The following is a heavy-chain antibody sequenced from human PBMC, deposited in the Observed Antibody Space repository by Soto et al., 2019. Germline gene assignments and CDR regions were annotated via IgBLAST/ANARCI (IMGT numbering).Heavy chain of an antibody. V-gene: IGHV3-23*01. CDR3: AVWAGHTDDWYGPFDY. Sequence: GGSLRLSCAGSGFPFSNYVMSWVRQAPGKGLEWVSAISGSGASTYYADSVKGRFTISRDNPKNRLYLQMSSLRVEDTALYYCAVWAGHTDDWYGPFDYWGQGTLVTVSS. CDR2: ISGSGAST. CDR1: GFPFSNYV. D-gene: IGHD3-9*01. J-gene: IGHJ4*02.